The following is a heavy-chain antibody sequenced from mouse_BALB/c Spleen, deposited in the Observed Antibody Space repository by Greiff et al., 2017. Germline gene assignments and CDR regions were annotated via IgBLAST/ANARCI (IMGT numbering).Heavy chain of an antibody. D-gene: IGHD2-1*01. CDR2: IYPGNVNT. CDR3: ARSGGNSYAMDY. Sequence: VQLQQSGPELVKPGASVRISCKASGYTFTSYYIHWVKQRPGQGLEWIGWIYPGNVNTKYNEKFKGKATLTADKSSSTAYMQLSSLTSEDSAVYFCARSGGNSYAMDYWGQGTSVTVSS. CDR1: GYTFTSYY. J-gene: IGHJ4*01. V-gene: IGHV1S56*01.